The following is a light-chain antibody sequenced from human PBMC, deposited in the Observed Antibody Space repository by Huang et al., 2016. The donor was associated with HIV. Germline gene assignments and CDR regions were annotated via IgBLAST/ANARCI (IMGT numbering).Light chain of an antibody. V-gene: IGKV3-20*01. CDR1: QSVSSTY. Sequence: EIVLTQSPGTLSLSPGERATLSCRASQSVSSTYLAWYQQKPGQAPRLLFYGASSMATGIPDRFSGSGSGTDFTLTISRLEPEDLAVYYCQQYDSSPWTFGQGTKVEIK. CDR3: QQYDSSPWT. CDR2: GAS. J-gene: IGKJ1*01.